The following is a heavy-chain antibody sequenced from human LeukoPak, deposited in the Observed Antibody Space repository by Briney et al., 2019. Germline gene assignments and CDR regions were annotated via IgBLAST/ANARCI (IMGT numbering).Heavy chain of an antibody. CDR2: ISSSSSYI. D-gene: IGHD4-17*01. J-gene: IGHJ4*02. CDR1: GFTFSSYS. Sequence: GGSLRLSCAAPGFTFSSYSMNWVRQAPGKGLEWVSSISSSSSYIYYADSVKGRFTISRDNAKNSLYLQMNSLRAEDTAVYYCARDPYGDYVGYFDYWGQGTLVTVSS. CDR3: ARDPYGDYVGYFDY. V-gene: IGHV3-21*01.